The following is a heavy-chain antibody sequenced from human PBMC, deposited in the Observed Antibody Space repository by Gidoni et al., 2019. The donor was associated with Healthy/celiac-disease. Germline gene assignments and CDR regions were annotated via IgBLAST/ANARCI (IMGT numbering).Heavy chain of an antibody. CDR1: GVSISSGGYS. CDR3: ASWGIWLGELAGDDI. D-gene: IGHD3-10*01. CDR2: IYHSGST. J-gene: IGHJ3*02. V-gene: IGHV4-30-2*01. Sequence: QLQLQESGSGLVKPSQTLSLTCAVSGVSISSGGYSWSWIRQPPGKGLEWIGYIYHSGSTYYNPSLKSRVTISVDRSKNKFSLKLSAVTAADTAVYYCASWGIWLGELAGDDIWGQGTMVTVSS.